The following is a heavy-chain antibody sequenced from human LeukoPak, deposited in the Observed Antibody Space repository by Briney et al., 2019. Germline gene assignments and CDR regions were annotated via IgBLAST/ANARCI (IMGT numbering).Heavy chain of an antibody. V-gene: IGHV3-53*01. CDR3: ARSYPYFDY. CDR2: IFSSGST. J-gene: IGHJ4*02. CDR1: GFTVSGNY. D-gene: IGHD1-26*01. Sequence: SGGSLRLSCAASGFTVSGNYMSWVRQAPGKGLEWVSAIFSSGSTYYADSVKGRFTISRDNSKNTLYLQMNSLRPEDTAVYYCARSYPYFDYWGQGTLVTVSS.